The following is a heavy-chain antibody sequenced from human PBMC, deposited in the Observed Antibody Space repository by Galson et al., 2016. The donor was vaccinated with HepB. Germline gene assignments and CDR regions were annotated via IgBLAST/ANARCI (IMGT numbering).Heavy chain of an antibody. CDR3: ARVRYYGSDL. D-gene: IGHD3-10*01. Sequence: SLRLSCAASGFTFSSYWMSWVRQAPGKGLEWVANIKQDESEQYYVDSIKGRFTIFRDNGEQSLYLQMNTLRAEDTAVYYCARVRYYGSDLWGQGTLVTVSS. J-gene: IGHJ5*02. CDR2: IKQDESEQ. V-gene: IGHV3-7*01. CDR1: GFTFSSYW.